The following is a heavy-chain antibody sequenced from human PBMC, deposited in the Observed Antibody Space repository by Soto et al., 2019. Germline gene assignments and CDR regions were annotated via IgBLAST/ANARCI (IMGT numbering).Heavy chain of an antibody. V-gene: IGHV1-69*13. CDR1: GGTFSSYA. J-gene: IGHJ6*02. CDR3: ARSYGSGSSRYYYYGMDV. D-gene: IGHD3-10*01. Sequence: SVKVSCKASGGTFSSYAISWVRQAPGQGLEWMGGITPIFGTANYAQKFQGRVTITADESTSTAYMELSSLRSEDTAVYYCARSYGSGSSRYYYYGMDVWGQGTTVTVSS. CDR2: ITPIFGTA.